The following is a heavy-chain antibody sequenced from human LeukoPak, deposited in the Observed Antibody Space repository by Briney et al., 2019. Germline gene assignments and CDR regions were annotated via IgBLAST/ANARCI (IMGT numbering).Heavy chain of an antibody. D-gene: IGHD4-23*01. V-gene: IGHV3-30*02. CDR2: IRYDGSNK. J-gene: IGHJ4*02. Sequence: GGSLRLSCAASGFTFSSYGMNWVRQAPGKGLEWVAFIRYDGSNKYYADSVKGRFTISRDNSKNTLYLQMNSLRAEDTAVYYCAKGDRWYFDYWGQGTLVTVSS. CDR3: AKGDRWYFDY. CDR1: GFTFSSYG.